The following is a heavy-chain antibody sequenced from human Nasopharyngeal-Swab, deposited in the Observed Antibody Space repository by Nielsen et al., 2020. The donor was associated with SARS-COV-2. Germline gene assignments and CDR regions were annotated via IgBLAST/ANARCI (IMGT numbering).Heavy chain of an antibody. V-gene: IGHV3-49*02. CDR2: IRSKAYGGVP. D-gene: IGHD3-3*01. Sequence: WIRQPPGKGLEWVGFIRSKAYGGVPDYAASVKGRFTISRDDSKSIAYLQMNSLKIEDTAVHYCTRDPITIFGVVPDYWGQGTLVTVSS. CDR3: TRDPITIFGVVPDY. J-gene: IGHJ4*02.